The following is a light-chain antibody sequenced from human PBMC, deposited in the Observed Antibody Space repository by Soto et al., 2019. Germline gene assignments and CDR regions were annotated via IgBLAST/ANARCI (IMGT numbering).Light chain of an antibody. V-gene: IGKV1-39*01. CDR1: QTGFNH. CDR2: DSS. J-gene: IGKJ4*01. CDR3: HQSSSTPLT. Sequence: DVQMTQSPSSLSASVGYIVTITCRASQTGFNHLSWFQQRPGKGPKLLIYDSSSLRAGVPSRFSGSGYGTDFTLTISTVPPEDSAIYFCHQSSSTPLTFGGGTRVEVK.